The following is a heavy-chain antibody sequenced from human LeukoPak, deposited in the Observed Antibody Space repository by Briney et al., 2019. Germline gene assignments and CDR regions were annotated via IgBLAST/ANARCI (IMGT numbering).Heavy chain of an antibody. Sequence: GGSLRLSCAASGFTFSRYAMSWVRQTPEKGLEWVSVISGSDGSTYYADSVRGRFTISRDDSGNTLFLQMNSLRAEDTAVYYCARVSSSAWYLDYWGQGTLVTVSS. CDR2: ISGSDGST. CDR3: ARVSSSAWYLDY. CDR1: GFTFSRYA. V-gene: IGHV3-23*01. D-gene: IGHD6-19*01. J-gene: IGHJ4*02.